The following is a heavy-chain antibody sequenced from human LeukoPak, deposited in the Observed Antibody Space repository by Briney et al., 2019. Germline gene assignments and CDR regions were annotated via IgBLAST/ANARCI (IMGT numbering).Heavy chain of an antibody. CDR2: ISYDGNYK. V-gene: IGHV3-30-3*01. J-gene: IGHJ6*02. CDR3: ARDDYDSSGYLDYYYGMDV. CDR1: GFTFNRYD. D-gene: IGHD3-22*01. Sequence: GGSLRLSCAASGFTFNRYDMHWVRQAPGKGLEWVALISYDGNYKYYADSVKGRFTISRDNSKNTLYLEMNSLRPEDTVVYYCARDDYDSSGYLDYYYGMDVWGQGTTVTVSS.